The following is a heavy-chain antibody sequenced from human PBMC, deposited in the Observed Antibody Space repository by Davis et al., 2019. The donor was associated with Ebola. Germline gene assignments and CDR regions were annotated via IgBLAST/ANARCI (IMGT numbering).Heavy chain of an antibody. CDR3: ARADIVKYYNNSPSPKYYFNAMDV. V-gene: IGHV1-18*04. D-gene: IGHD3-22*01. J-gene: IGHJ6*02. Sequence: ASVKVSCKASGYTFTSYYMHWVRQTPGQGLEWMGGITFYSNHTDYEQEFQGRVTLTTDASTGTAYMELRSLRSDDTAVYYCARADIVKYYNNSPSPKYYFNAMDVWGQGTSVTVSS. CDR1: GYTFTSYY. CDR2: ITFYSNHT.